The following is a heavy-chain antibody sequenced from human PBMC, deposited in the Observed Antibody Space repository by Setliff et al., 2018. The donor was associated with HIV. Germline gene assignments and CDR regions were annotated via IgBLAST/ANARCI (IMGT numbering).Heavy chain of an antibody. V-gene: IGHV5-51*01. CDR3: ARALDFLTEQLNWFFPL. CDR1: DYTFTTYW. Sequence: GESLKISCKAVDYTFTTYWIGWVRQMPGEGLEWMGIIYPGDSDTRYSPSFQGQVTISVDKSISTAYLQWNSLKASDTAIYYCARALDFLTEQLNWFFPLWGRGTLVTVSS. J-gene: IGHJ2*01. CDR2: IYPGDSDT. D-gene: IGHD3-9*01.